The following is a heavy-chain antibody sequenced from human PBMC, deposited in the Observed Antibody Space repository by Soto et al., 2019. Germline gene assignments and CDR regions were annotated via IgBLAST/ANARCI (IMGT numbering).Heavy chain of an antibody. D-gene: IGHD2-15*01. CDR1: GFTFSGSA. J-gene: IGHJ3*02. Sequence: VGSLRLSCAASGFTFSGSAMHWVRQASGKGLEWVGRIRSKANSYATAYAASVKGRFTISRDDSKNTAYLQMNSLKTEDTAVYYCTRRDSSDAFDIWGQGTMVTVSS. CDR2: IRSKANSYAT. V-gene: IGHV3-73*01. CDR3: TRRDSSDAFDI.